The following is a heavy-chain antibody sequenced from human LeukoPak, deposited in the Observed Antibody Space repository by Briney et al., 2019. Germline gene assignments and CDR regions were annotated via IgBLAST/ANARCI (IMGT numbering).Heavy chain of an antibody. CDR1: GGTFSSYA. CDR3: ANLAQWFGEFWAIDY. Sequence: ASVKVSCKASGGTFSSYAISWVRQAPGQGLEWMGGIIPIFGTANYAQKFQGRVTITADESTSTAYMELSSLRSEDTAVYYCANLAQWFGEFWAIDYWGQGTLVTVSS. V-gene: IGHV1-69*01. CDR2: IIPIFGTA. J-gene: IGHJ4*02. D-gene: IGHD3-10*01.